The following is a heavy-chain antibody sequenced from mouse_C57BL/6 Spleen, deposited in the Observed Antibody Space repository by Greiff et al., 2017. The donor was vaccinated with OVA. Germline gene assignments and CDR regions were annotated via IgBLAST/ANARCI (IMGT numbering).Heavy chain of an antibody. V-gene: IGHV1-26*01. J-gene: IGHJ4*01. Sequence: EVQLQQSGPELVKPGASVKISCKASGYTFTDYYMNWVKQSHGKSLEWIGDINPNNGGTSYNQKFKGKATLTVDKSSSTAYMELRSLTSEDSAVYYCARLYYYGPLEMDYWGQGTSVTVSS. D-gene: IGHD1-1*01. CDR3: ARLYYYGPLEMDY. CDR2: INPNNGGT. CDR1: GYTFTDYY.